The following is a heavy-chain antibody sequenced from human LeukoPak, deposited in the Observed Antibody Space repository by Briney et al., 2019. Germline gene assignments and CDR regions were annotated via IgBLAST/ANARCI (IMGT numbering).Heavy chain of an antibody. D-gene: IGHD3-22*01. V-gene: IGHV4-4*07. J-gene: IGHJ3*02. CDR3: ARGPYSYDSSGAFDI. CDR2: ISSSGST. Sequence: PSETLSLTCTVSGGSISSYYWSWIRQPAGKGLEWIGRISSSGSTNYNPSLKSRVTISVDTSKNQFSLKLSSVTAADAAVYFCARGPYSYDSSGAFDIWGQGTMVTVSS. CDR1: GGSISSYY.